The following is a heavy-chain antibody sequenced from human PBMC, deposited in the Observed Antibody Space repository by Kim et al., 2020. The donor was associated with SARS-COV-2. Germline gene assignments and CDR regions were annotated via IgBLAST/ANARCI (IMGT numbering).Heavy chain of an antibody. J-gene: IGHJ4*02. Sequence: GGSLRLSCAASGFTFSPNAMNWVRQAPGKGLEWVAGIGGDEKTYYADSVKGRFTISRDNSKNTWYLQMNSVRAEDTARYYCAKDLWGFSGNDYWGQGTL. CDR1: GFTFSPNA. CDR2: IGGDEKT. D-gene: IGHD3-10*01. CDR3: AKDLWGFSGNDY. V-gene: IGHV3-23*01.